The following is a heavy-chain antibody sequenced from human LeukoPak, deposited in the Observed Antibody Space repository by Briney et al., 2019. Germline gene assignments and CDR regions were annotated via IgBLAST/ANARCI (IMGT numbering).Heavy chain of an antibody. V-gene: IGHV5-51*01. Sequence: GESLKISCKGSGYSFSTYWIGWVRLMPGKGLEWMGIIYPGDSDTRYSPSFQGQVTISADKSITTAYLQWSSLKASDTAMYYCARLRHDYGDPRGFDPWGQGTLVTVSS. CDR2: IYPGDSDT. CDR1: GYSFSTYW. J-gene: IGHJ5*02. CDR3: ARLRHDYGDPRGFDP. D-gene: IGHD4-17*01.